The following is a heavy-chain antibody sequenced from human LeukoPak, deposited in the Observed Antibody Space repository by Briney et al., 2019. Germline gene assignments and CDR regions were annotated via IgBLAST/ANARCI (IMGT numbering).Heavy chain of an antibody. CDR3: ASGGLVSRYLDH. J-gene: IGHJ4*02. V-gene: IGHV4-4*02. D-gene: IGHD3-9*01. CDR1: GGSISSSTW. Sequence: SETLSLTCAVSGGSISSSTWWTWVRQPPGKGLEWIGEVFYSGSTNSNPSLKSRLTMSVDEFKHEFSLKLTSVTAADTAVYYCASGGLVSRYLDHWGQGTLVTVSP. CDR2: VFYSGST.